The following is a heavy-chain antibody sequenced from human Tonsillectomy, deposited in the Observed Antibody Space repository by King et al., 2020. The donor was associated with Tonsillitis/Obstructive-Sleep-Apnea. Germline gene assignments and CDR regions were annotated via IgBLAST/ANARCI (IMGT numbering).Heavy chain of an antibody. D-gene: IGHD1-7*01. J-gene: IGHJ6*03. CDR2: INWNGGST. Sequence: VQLVESGGGVVRPGGSLRLSCAASGFTFDDYGMSWVRQAPGKGLEWVSGINWNGGSTGYADSVKGRFTISRDNAKNSLYLQMNSLRAEDTALYYCASDITGTTTGSNYYYYMDVWGKGTTVTVSS. CDR3: ASDITGTTTGSNYYYYMDV. CDR1: GFTFDDYG. V-gene: IGHV3-20*04.